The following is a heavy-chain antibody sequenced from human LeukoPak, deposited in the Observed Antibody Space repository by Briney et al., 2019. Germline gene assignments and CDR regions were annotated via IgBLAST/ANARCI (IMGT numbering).Heavy chain of an antibody. CDR2: IIPIFGTA. D-gene: IGHD3-10*01. Sequence: SVKVSCKASGGTFISYAISWVRQAPGQGLEWMGGIIPIFGTANYAQKFQGRVTITADESTSTAYMELSSLRSEDTAVYYCAGNLLGYGSGSYHWGQGTLVIVSS. CDR1: GGTFISYA. J-gene: IGHJ5*02. V-gene: IGHV1-69*13. CDR3: AGNLLGYGSGSYH.